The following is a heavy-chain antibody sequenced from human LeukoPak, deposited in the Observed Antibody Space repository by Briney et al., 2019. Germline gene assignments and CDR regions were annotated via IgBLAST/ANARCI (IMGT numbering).Heavy chain of an antibody. Sequence: GASVKVSCKASGYTFTSYDINWVRQATGQGLEWMGWMNPNSGNTGYAQKFQGRVTMTRNTSISTAYMELSSLRSEDTAMYYCARGWGSGSYLKTGFDYWGQGTLVTVPS. J-gene: IGHJ4*02. V-gene: IGHV1-8*01. CDR3: ARGWGSGSYLKTGFDY. D-gene: IGHD1-26*01. CDR1: GYTFTSYD. CDR2: MNPNSGNT.